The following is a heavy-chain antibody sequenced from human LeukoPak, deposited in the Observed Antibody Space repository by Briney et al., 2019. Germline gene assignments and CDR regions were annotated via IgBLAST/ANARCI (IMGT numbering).Heavy chain of an antibody. CDR3: AKDRTYSSGWYPDY. V-gene: IGHV3-48*02. CDR1: GFTFSDCN. CDR2: ISSGSSTI. D-gene: IGHD6-19*01. J-gene: IGHJ4*02. Sequence: GGSLRLSCAASGFTFSDCNMNWVRQAPGKGLEWASYISSGSSTIDYADSVKGRFTISRDNSKNTLYLQMNSLRDEDTAVYYCAKDRTYSSGWYPDYWGQGTLVTVSS.